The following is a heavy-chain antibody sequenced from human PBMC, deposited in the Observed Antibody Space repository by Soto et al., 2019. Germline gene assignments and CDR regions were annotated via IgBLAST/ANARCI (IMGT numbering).Heavy chain of an antibody. CDR2: ISGSGGST. V-gene: IGHV3-23*01. Sequence: GGSLRLSCAAYGFTFSSYAMSWVRQAPGKGLEWVSAISGSGGSTYYADSVKGRFTIARDNSKNTLYLQMNSLRAEDTAVYYCAKPVTQQPFDYWGQGTLVTVSS. D-gene: IGHD1-1*01. J-gene: IGHJ4*02. CDR3: AKPVTQQPFDY. CDR1: GFTFSSYA.